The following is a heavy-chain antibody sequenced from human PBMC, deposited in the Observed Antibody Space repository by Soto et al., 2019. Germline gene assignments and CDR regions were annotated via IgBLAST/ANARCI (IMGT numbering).Heavy chain of an antibody. CDR2: INAGNGNT. D-gene: IGHD6-19*01. J-gene: IGHJ4*02. CDR3: AATTPGYSSGWVPYYFDY. CDR1: GYTFTGYY. V-gene: IGHV1-3*01. Sequence: ASVKVSCKASGYTFTGYYMHWVRQAPGQRLEWMGWINAGNGNTKYSQKFQGRVTITRDTSASTAYMELSSLRSDDTAVYYCAATTPGYSSGWVPYYFDYWGQGTLVTVSS.